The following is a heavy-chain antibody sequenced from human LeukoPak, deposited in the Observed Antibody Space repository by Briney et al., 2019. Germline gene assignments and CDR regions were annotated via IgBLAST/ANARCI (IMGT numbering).Heavy chain of an antibody. CDR1: GFTFSNYA. CDR2: ISASGGGT. D-gene: IGHD1/OR15-1a*01. J-gene: IGHJ4*02. Sequence: QPGGSRRLSCAASGFTFSNYAMTWVRQAPGKGLGWVSVISASGGGTYYADSVKGRFTISRDNSKNTLYLQMNSLRAEDTAVYYCAINWNIDYWGQGTLVTVSS. CDR3: AINWNIDY. V-gene: IGHV3-23*01.